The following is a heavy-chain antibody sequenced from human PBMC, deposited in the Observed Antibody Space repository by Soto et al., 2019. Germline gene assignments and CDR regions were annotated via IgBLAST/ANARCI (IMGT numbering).Heavy chain of an antibody. CDR3: ARHIGDYSNYFDH. V-gene: IGHV4-59*01. CDR2: IYYSGST. J-gene: IGHJ4*02. CDR1: GGSLSSYY. D-gene: IGHD4-4*01. Sequence: PSETLSLTCVVSGGSLSSYYWSWIRQPPGKGLEWIGYIYYSGSTNYNPSLKSRVTISVDTSKNQFSLKLSSVTAADTAVYYCARHIGDYSNYFDHWGQGPQVTVSS.